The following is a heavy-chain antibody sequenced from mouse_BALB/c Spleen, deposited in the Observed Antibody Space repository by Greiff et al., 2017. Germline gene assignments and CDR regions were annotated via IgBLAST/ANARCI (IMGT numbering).Heavy chain of an antibody. Sequence: LQQPGSELVRPGASVKLSCKASGYTFTSYWMHWVKQRHGQGLEWIGNIYPGSGSTNYDEKFKSKGTLTVDTSSSTAYMHLSSLTSEDSAVYYCTGSYYGYAMDYWGQGTSVTVSS. CDR3: TGSYYGYAMDY. D-gene: IGHD1-1*01. CDR2: IYPGSGST. V-gene: IGHV1S22*01. CDR1: GYTFTSYW. J-gene: IGHJ4*01.